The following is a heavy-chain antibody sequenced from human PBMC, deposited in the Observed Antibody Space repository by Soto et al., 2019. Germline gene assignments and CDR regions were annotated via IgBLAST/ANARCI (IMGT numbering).Heavy chain of an antibody. J-gene: IGHJ6*02. CDR1: GFTFSSYG. CDR3: AKGAAGYYYYGMDV. CDR2: ISYDGSNK. Sequence: QVQLVESGGGVVQPGRSLRLSCAASGFTFSSYGMHWVRQAPGKGLEWVAVISYDGSNKYYADSVKGRFTISRDNSKKTLYLQMNSLRAEDTAVYYCAKGAAGYYYYGMDVWGQGTTVTVSS. D-gene: IGHD6-13*01. V-gene: IGHV3-30*18.